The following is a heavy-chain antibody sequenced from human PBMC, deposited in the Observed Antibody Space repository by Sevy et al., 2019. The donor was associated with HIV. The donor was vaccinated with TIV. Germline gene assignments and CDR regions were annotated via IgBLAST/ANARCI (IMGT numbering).Heavy chain of an antibody. D-gene: IGHD6-13*01. CDR3: TRWKAAQSIFDY. V-gene: IGHV3-49*04. CDR1: GFTFGDYC. Sequence: GGSLRLSCTASGFTFGDYCMSWVRQAPGKGLEWVAFLKSDVYGGTVDHAGTVRGRFVISRDDSKTIDYLQMNDLKTEETGVYYCTRWKAAQSIFDYWGQGALVTVSS. J-gene: IGHJ4*02. CDR2: LKSDVYGGTV.